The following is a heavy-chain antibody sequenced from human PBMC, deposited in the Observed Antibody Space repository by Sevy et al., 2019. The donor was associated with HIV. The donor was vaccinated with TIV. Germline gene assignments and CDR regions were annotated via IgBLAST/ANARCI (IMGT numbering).Heavy chain of an antibody. CDR3: ARLGLWGYYDSSGYYYALYYYYGMDV. CDR2: IYHSGST. Sequence: SETLSLTRAVSGGSISSSNWWSWVRQPPGKGLEWIGEIYHSGSTNYNPSLKSRVTISVDKSKNQFSLKLSSVTAADTAVYYCARLGLWGYYDSSGYYYALYYYYGMDVWGQRTTVTVSS. CDR1: GGSISSSNW. V-gene: IGHV4-4*02. J-gene: IGHJ6*02. D-gene: IGHD3-22*01.